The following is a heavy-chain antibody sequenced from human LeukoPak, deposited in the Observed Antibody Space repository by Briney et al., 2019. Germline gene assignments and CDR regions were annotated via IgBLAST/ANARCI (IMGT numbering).Heavy chain of an antibody. CDR1: GFTFSSYW. CDR3: ARLRETDAFDI. V-gene: IGHV3-7*01. Sequence: GGSLRLSCAAPGFTFSSYWMSWVRQAPGKGLEWVANIKQDGSEKYYVDSVKGRFTISRDNAKNSLYLQMNSLRAEDTAVYYCARLRETDAFDIWGQGTMVTVPS. CDR2: IKQDGSEK. D-gene: IGHD5-24*01. J-gene: IGHJ3*02.